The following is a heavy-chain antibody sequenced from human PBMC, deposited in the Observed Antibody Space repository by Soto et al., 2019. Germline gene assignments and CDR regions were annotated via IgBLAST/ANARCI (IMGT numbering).Heavy chain of an antibody. CDR2: ISYEGSNK. D-gene: IGHD4-4*01. J-gene: IGHJ4*02. CDR3: ARVLGGMATVPFDY. CDR1: GFTFSSYA. V-gene: IGHV3-30-3*01. Sequence: GGSLRLSCAASGFTFSSYAMHWVRQAPGTGLEGGAVISYEGSNKYYADSVKGRFTISRDNSKNTLYLQMNSLRTEATAVYYCARVLGGMATVPFDYWGQGALVTVSS.